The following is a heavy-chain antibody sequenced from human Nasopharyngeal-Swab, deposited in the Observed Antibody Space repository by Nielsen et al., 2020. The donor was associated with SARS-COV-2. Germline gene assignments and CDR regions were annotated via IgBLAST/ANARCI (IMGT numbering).Heavy chain of an antibody. V-gene: IGHV4-59*08. CDR3: ASLPYCSSDTCYPIDL. CDR2: ISYSGTT. J-gene: IGHJ5*02. CDR1: GGSVSDYY. Sequence: SETLSLTCTVSGGSVSDYYWSWIRQPPGKGLEWLGYISYSGTTNYNPSLKSRVTISVDTSKNQCSLRQTSVTAADTAIYYCASLPYCSSDTCYPIDLWGQGTLVTVSS. D-gene: IGHD2-2*01.